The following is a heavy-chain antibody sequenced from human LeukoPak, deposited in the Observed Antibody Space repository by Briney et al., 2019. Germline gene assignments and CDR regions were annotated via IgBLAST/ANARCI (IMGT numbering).Heavy chain of an antibody. D-gene: IGHD3-10*01. J-gene: IGHJ5*02. CDR3: ARWGRAEWLGDLLTQKWSDP. Sequence: GGSLRLSCAASGFTFSSYSMNWVRQAPGKGLEWVSSISSSSSYIYYADSVKGRFTISRDNAKSSLYLQMNSLRAEDTAVYYCARWGRAEWLGDLLTQKWSDPWGQGALVT. V-gene: IGHV3-21*01. CDR2: ISSSSSYI. CDR1: GFTFSSYS.